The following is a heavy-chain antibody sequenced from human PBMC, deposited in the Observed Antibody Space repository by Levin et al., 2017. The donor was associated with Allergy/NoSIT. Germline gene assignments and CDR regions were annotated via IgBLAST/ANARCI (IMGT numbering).Heavy chain of an antibody. D-gene: IGHD2-2*01. CDR1: GFTFSRYW. J-gene: IGHJ5*02. V-gene: IGHV3-74*01. CDR2: INSDGTTT. CDR3: ARGGIVVVPAGIVGSFDP. Sequence: GGSLRLSCAASGFTFSRYWMHWVRQAPGKGLVWVSHINSDGTTTTYADSVKGRFTISRDNAKNTLYLQMNSLRAEDTAVYYCARGGIVVVPAGIVGSFDPWGQGTLVTVSS.